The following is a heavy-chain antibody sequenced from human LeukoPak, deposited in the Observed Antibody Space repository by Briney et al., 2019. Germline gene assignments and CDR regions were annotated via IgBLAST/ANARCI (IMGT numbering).Heavy chain of an antibody. CDR2: MNPNSGNT. V-gene: IGHV1-8*03. CDR1: GYTFSNYD. D-gene: IGHD6-13*01. CDR3: ARAHSWSRGSPPYYFDY. Sequence: ASVKVSCKASGYTFSNYDINWVRQATGQGLEWMGWMNPNSGNTGYAQIFQGRITITRNTSINTAYVELSSLRSEDTAVYYCARAHSWSRGSPPYYFDYWGQGTLVTVSS. J-gene: IGHJ4*02.